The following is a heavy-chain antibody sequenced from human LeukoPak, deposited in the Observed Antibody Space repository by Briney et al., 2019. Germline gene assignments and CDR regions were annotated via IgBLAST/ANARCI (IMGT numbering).Heavy chain of an antibody. V-gene: IGHV3-30-3*01. Sequence: PGGSLRLSCAASGFTFSSYAMHWVRQAPGKGLEWVAVISYDGSNKYYADSVKGRFTISRDNSKNTLYLQMNSLRAEDTAVYYCAAGGGGLGYCSSTSCHPFDPWGQGTLVTVSS. CDR2: ISYDGSNK. CDR1: GFTFSSYA. CDR3: AAGGGGLGYCSSTSCHPFDP. J-gene: IGHJ5*02. D-gene: IGHD2-2*01.